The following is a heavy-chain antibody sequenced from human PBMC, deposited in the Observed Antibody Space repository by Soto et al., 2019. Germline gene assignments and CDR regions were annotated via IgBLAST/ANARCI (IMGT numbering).Heavy chain of an antibody. D-gene: IGHD2-21*01. CDR3: ATRTYSGALHGHADVEG. CDR2: ISDSGGRT. V-gene: IGHV3-23*01. CDR1: GFTFSTYA. Sequence: GGSLRLSCAASGFTFSTYAMSWVRQAPGKGLEWVSSISDSGGRTYYADSVQGRFTISRDNSKNTLFLQMSSLRAEDTAIYYCATRTYSGALHGHADVEGWGKGTKVTVCS. J-gene: IGHJ6*04.